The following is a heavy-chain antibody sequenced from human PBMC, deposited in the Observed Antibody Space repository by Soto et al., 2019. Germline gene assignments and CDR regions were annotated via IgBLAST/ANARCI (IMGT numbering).Heavy chain of an antibody. D-gene: IGHD3-3*01. CDR3: ARSIRGAHTIFGVVISDSAFDY. V-gene: IGHV2-26*01. CDR2: IFSNDEK. CDR1: GFSLSNARMG. Sequence: SGPTLVNPTETLTLTCTVSGFSLSNARMGVSWIRQPPGKALEWLAHIFSNDEKSYSTSLKSRLTISKDTSKSQVVLTMTNMDPVDTATYYCARSIRGAHTIFGVVISDSAFDYWGQGTLVTVSS. J-gene: IGHJ4*02.